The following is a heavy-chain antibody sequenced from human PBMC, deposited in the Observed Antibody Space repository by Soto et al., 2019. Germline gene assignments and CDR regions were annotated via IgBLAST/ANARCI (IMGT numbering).Heavy chain of an antibody. CDR1: GASISSTDW. D-gene: IGHD2-8*01. CDR2: IYHSGST. Sequence: KTSETLSLTCAVSGASISSTDWWSWVRQPPGKGLEWRGEIYHSGSTYYNPSLRSRVAISVDTSQNLFSLTLTSVTAADTAVYYCAIPDAGDFHYWGQGALVAVSS. V-gene: IGHV4-4*02. J-gene: IGHJ4*02. CDR3: AIPDAGDFHY.